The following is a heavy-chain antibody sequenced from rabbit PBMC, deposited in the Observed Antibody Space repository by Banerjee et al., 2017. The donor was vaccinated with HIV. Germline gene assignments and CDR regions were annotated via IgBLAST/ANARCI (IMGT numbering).Heavy chain of an antibody. D-gene: IGHD4-1*01. J-gene: IGHJ4*01. CDR3: AREVPSGWGAFDL. V-gene: IGHV1S45*01. Sequence: QEQLEESGGDLVKPGGSLTLTCTASGFSFSSRYYIQWVRQAPGKGLEWIACMDTVNGGTIYYASWAKGRFTISKTSSTTVTLQMTSLTAADTATYFCAREVPSGWGAFDLWGPGTLVTVS. CDR2: MDTVNGGTI. CDR1: GFSFSSRYY.